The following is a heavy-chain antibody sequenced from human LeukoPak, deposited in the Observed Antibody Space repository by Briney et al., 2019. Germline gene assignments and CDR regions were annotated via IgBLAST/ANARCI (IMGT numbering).Heavy chain of an antibody. V-gene: IGHV3-23*01. CDR3: AKGGELLRAFDY. J-gene: IGHJ4*02. Sequence: GGSLRLSCAASGFTFSSYAMSWVRQAPGKGLEWVSAISGSGGSTYYADSVKGRFTNSRDNSKNTLYLQMNSLRAEDTAVYYCAKGGELLRAFDYWGQGTLVTVSS. D-gene: IGHD1-26*01. CDR2: ISGSGGST. CDR1: GFTFSSYA.